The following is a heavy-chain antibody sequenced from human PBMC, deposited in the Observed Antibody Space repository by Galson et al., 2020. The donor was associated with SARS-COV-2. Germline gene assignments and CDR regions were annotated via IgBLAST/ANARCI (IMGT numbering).Heavy chain of an antibody. CDR2: IRNKANNYAT. D-gene: IGHD1-1*01. V-gene: IGHV3-73*01. J-gene: IGHJ3*02. CDR3: TSLEYTNIGTAFNI. Sequence: GGSLRLSCAASGFAFSGSAVHWVRQASGKGLEWLGRIRNKANNYATTYGESVKGRFVISRDDSKNMAYLQMNSLKPEDTALYYCTSLEYTNIGTAFNIWGQGAMVTVSS. CDR1: GFAFSGSA.